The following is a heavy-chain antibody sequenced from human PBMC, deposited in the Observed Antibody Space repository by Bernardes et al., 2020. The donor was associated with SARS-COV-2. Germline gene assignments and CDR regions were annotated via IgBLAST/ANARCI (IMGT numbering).Heavy chain of an antibody. D-gene: IGHD1-20*01. V-gene: IGHV3-48*02. CDR1: GFSFSSYS. CDR3: ARGERCSDGICYKGNNIFGI. J-gene: IGHJ3*02. CDR2: ISGLWSSL. Sequence: GGSLRLSCAASGFSFSSYSMNWVRQAPGKGLEWVSYISGLWSSLYYADSVRGRFTVSRDNAKNSLFLEMNNLREEDSAVYYCARGERCSDGICYKGNNIFGIWGPGTKVTVSS.